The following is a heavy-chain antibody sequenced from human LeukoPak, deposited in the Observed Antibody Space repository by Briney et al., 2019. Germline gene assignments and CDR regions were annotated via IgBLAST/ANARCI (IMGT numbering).Heavy chain of an antibody. J-gene: IGHJ6*03. V-gene: IGHV3-74*01. Sequence: GGSLTLSCAASGFTFSNYWMHWVRQAPGKGLVWVSRVKTDGSSTKYADFAKGRFTISRDNAKNTMYLQMNSLRAEDTAVFYCVRSKSNWNSLYYFYMDVWGKGTTVTVSS. D-gene: IGHD1-7*01. CDR2: VKTDGSST. CDR3: VRSKSNWNSLYYFYMDV. CDR1: GFTFSNYW.